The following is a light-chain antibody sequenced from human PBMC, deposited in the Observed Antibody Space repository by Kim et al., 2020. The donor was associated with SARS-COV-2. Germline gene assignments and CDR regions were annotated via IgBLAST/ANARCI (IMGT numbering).Light chain of an antibody. Sequence: VSPGQTTSITCSGDKLGDKYACWYQQKPGQSPVLVIYQDSKRPSGIPERFSGSNSGNTATLTISGTQAMDEADYYCQAWDSSTAVFGGGTQLTVL. V-gene: IGLV3-1*01. J-gene: IGLJ2*01. CDR3: QAWDSSTAV. CDR1: KLGDKY. CDR2: QDS.